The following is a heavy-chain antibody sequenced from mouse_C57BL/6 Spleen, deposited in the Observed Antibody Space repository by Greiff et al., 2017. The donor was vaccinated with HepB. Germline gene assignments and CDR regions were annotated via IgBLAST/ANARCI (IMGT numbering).Heavy chain of an antibody. V-gene: IGHV5-17*01. CDR1: GFTFSDYG. CDR3: AREGNDYSFDY. Sequence: EVKLMESGGGLVKPGGSLKLSCAASGFTFSDYGMHWVRQAPEKGLEWVAYISSGSSTIYYADTVKGRFTISRDNAKNTLFLQMTSLRSEDTAMYYCAREGNDYSFDYWGQGTTLTVSS. J-gene: IGHJ2*01. CDR2: ISSGSSTI. D-gene: IGHD2-4*01.